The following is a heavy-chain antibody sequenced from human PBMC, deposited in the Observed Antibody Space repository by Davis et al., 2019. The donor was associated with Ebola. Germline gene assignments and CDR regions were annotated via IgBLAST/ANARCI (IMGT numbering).Heavy chain of an antibody. CDR1: GYTFTGYY. Sequence: ASVKVSCKASGYTFTGYYMHWVRQAPGQGLEWMGWINPNSGGTNYAQKFQGRVTMTRDTSISTAYMELSRLRSDDTAVYYCARGGRCSSTSCPLDYWGQGTLVTVSS. D-gene: IGHD2-2*01. CDR2: INPNSGGT. CDR3: ARGGRCSSTSCPLDY. J-gene: IGHJ4*02. V-gene: IGHV1-2*02.